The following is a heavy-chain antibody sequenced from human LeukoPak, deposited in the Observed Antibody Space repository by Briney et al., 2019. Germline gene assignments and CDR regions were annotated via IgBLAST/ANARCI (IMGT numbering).Heavy chain of an antibody. D-gene: IGHD6-13*01. Sequence: ASVKVSCKASGYTFTSYGMSWVRQAPGQGLEWMGWISAYNGNTNYAQKLQGRVTMTTDTSTSTAYMELRSLRSDDTAVYYCARLGIAAAAHYFDYWGQGTLVTVSS. V-gene: IGHV1-18*01. J-gene: IGHJ4*02. CDR1: GYTFTSYG. CDR3: ARLGIAAAAHYFDY. CDR2: ISAYNGNT.